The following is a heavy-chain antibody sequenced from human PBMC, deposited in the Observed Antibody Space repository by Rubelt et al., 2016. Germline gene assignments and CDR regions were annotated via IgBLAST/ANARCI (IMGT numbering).Heavy chain of an antibody. D-gene: IGHD3/OR15-3a*01. CDR3: AKGTGPRRGGTDY. Sequence: EVQLLESGGGLVQPGGSLRLSCAASGFTFSSYAMSWVRQAPGKGLEWVSAIRGSGGSTYYADSVKGRFTISMDNSKNPLYLQMNSLRAEDTAVYYCAKGTGPRRGGTDYWGQGTLVTVSS. V-gene: IGHV3-23*01. J-gene: IGHJ4*02. CDR2: IRGSGGST. CDR1: GFTFSSYA.